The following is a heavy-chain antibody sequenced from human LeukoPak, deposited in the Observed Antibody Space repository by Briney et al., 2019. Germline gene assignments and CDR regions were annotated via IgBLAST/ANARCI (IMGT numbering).Heavy chain of an antibody. V-gene: IGHV3-23*01. D-gene: IGHD5-12*01. J-gene: IGHJ4*02. Sequence: GGSLRLSCADSGFSFSSNAMSWVRQAPGKGLEWVSTVSPSGDVTYYADSVKGRFTVSRDKSKNTLYLQMNSLRAEDTAVYYCAKGPSWLFDYWGQGTLVTVSS. CDR2: VSPSGDVT. CDR3: AKGPSWLFDY. CDR1: GFSFSSNA.